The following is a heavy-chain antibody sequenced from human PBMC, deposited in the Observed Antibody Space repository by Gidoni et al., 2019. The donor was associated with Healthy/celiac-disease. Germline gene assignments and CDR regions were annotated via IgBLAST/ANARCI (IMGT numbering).Heavy chain of an antibody. CDR1: GFTVSSYA. D-gene: IGHD3-3*01. CDR2: ISGSVCSP. Sequence: EVQLLESGGGLVQPGGSLRLSCAASGFTVSSYAMSWVRQAPGKGLEWVSVISGSVCSPSYADSVKGRFTISRDNSKNTLYLQMNSLRAEDTAVYYCAKTGEEGTYYDFWGRWLSFDYWGQGTLVTVSS. J-gene: IGHJ4*02. V-gene: IGHV3-23*01. CDR3: AKTGEEGTYYDFWGRWLSFDY.